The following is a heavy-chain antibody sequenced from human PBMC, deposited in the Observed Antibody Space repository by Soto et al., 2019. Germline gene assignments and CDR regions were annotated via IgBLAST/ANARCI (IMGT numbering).Heavy chain of an antibody. CDR1: GFTFSSYG. CDR2: ISYDGSNK. V-gene: IGHV3-30*18. CDR3: AKDALTKAATLAWFDP. D-gene: IGHD2-15*01. Sequence: QVQLVESGGGVVQPGRSLRLSCAASGFTFSSYGMHWVRQAPGKGLEWVAVISYDGSNKYYADSVKGRFTISRDNSKNTLYLQMNSLRAEDTGVYYCAKDALTKAATLAWFDPWGQGTLVTVSS. J-gene: IGHJ5*02.